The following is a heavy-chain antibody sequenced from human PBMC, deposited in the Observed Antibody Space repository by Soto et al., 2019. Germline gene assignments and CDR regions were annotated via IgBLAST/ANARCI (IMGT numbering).Heavy chain of an antibody. CDR1: GGTFSSYA. V-gene: IGHV1-69*12. CDR3: ARASTLVPAASGWFDP. Sequence: QVQLVQSGAEVKKPGSSVKVSCKASGGTFSSYAISWVRQAPGQGLEWMGGNIPIFGTANYAQKFQGRVTFTADEATSTAYKGLSSLRSEDTAMYYCARASTLVPAASGWFDPWGQGTLVTVS. CDR2: NIPIFGTA. D-gene: IGHD2-2*01. J-gene: IGHJ5*02.